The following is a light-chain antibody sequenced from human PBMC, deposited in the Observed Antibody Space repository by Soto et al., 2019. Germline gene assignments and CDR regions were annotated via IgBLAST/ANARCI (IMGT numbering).Light chain of an antibody. CDR3: QSYDSSLSGSV. CDR2: GNS. Sequence: QSALTQPPSVSGAPGQRVTISCTGSSSNIGAGYYVHWYQQLPGTAPKLLIYGNSNRPSGVPDRFSGAKSGTSASLAITGLQAEDEADYYCQSYDSSLSGSVFGGGTKLT. V-gene: IGLV1-40*01. J-gene: IGLJ2*01. CDR1: SSNIGAGYY.